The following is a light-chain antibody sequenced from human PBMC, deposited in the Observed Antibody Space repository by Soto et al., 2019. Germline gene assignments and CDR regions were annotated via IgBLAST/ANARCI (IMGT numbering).Light chain of an antibody. V-gene: IGLV2-23*02. J-gene: IGLJ2*01. CDR3: CSYALGSTLV. Sequence: QSVLTQPASVSGSPGQSITISCTGTSSDIGSYNYVAWCQQFPGKTPKLIIYEVRNRPSGVSFRFSGSKSGNTASLTISGLQAEDEADYYCCSYALGSTLVFGGGTKLTVL. CDR2: EVR. CDR1: SSDIGSYNY.